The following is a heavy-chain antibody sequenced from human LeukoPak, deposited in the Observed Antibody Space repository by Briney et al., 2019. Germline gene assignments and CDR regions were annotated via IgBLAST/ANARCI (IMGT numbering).Heavy chain of an antibody. CDR3: AREDGVETIFGVVKEYYNYMDV. V-gene: IGHV3-7*01. CDR1: GFIFSRYW. Sequence: PGGSLRLSCATSGFIFSRYWMSWVRQAPGKGLEWVANINQDESERNYVDSVKGRFTISRDNAKNSLYLQMSSLRAEDTAVYYCAREDGVETIFGVVKEYYNYMDVWGKGTTVTVSS. D-gene: IGHD3-3*01. J-gene: IGHJ6*03. CDR2: INQDESER.